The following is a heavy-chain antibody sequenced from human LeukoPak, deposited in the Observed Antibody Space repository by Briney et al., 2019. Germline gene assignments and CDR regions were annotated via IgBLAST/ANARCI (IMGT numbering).Heavy chain of an antibody. J-gene: IGHJ4*02. D-gene: IGHD3-22*01. CDR2: ISSSSSYI. CDR1: GFTISSYS. Sequence: GGSLRLSCAASGFTISSYSMNWVRQAPGKGLEWVSSISSSSSYIYYADSVKGRFTISRDNAKNSLYLQMNSLRAEDTAVYYCVTIYYDSSGLGYWGQGTLVTVSS. V-gene: IGHV3-21*01. CDR3: VTIYYDSSGLGY.